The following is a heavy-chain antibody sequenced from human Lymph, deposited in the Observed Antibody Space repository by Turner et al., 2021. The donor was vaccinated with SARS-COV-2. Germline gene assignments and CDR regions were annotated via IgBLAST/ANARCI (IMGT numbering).Heavy chain of an antibody. J-gene: IGHJ4*02. D-gene: IGHD2-8*02. CDR3: ASLTGGLQYYFDY. CDR2: ISYDGNNK. CDR1: GFTFSRYA. V-gene: IGHV3-30-3*01. Sequence: QVQLVESEGGVVQPGRSLRHSCEASGFTFSRYAMHWVRQAPGTGLVRVAVISYDGNNKYYSVSVKGRFTISRDNSKNTLYLQMNSLSAEDTAVYYCASLTGGLQYYFDYWGQGTLVTVSS.